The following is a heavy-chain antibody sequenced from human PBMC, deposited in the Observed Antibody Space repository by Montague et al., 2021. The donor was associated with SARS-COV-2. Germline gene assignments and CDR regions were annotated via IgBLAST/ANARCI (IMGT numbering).Heavy chain of an antibody. CDR2: IYYSGST. V-gene: IGHV4-59*01. Sequence: SETLSLTCTVSGGSISSYYWGWIRQPPGKGLEWIGYIYYSGSTNDNPSLKIRGTISVDTSKNQFSLKLSAGTAAATAVYYCTRGFDYWGQGTLVTVSS. CDR3: TRGFDY. J-gene: IGHJ4*02. CDR1: GGSISSYY.